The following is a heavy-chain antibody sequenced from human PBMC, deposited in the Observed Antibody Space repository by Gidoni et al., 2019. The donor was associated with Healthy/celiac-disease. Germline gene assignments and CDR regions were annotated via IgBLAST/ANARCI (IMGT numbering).Heavy chain of an antibody. CDR2: IYPGDSDT. CDR1: GYSFTSYW. V-gene: IGHV5-51*03. J-gene: IGHJ6*02. D-gene: IGHD3-16*01. CDR3: ASSIWVGQPDDYYYGMDV. Sequence: EVQLVQSGAEVKKPGESLKISCKGSGYSFTSYWLGWVRQMPGKGLEWMGIIYPGDSDTRYSPSFQGQVTISADKSISTAYLQWSSLKASDTAMYYCASSIWVGQPDDYYYGMDVWGQGTTVTVSS.